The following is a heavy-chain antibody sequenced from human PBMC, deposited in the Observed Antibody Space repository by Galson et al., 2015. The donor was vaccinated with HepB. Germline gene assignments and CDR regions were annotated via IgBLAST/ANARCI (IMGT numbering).Heavy chain of an antibody. J-gene: IGHJ5*02. CDR2: ISSSSSYI. CDR3: AKDGLQRDYGSGSSNWFDP. D-gene: IGHD3-10*01. CDR1: GFTFSDYY. Sequence: SLRLSCAASGFTFSDYYMSWIRQAPGKGLEWVSYISSSSSYIYYADSVKGRFTISRDNAKNSLYLQMNSLRAEGTAVYYCAKDGLQRDYGSGSSNWFDPWGQGTLVTVSS. V-gene: IGHV3-11*05.